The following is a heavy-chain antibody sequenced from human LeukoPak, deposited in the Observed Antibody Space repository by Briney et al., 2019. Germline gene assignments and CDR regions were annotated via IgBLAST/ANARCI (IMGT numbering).Heavy chain of an antibody. CDR1: GFIVGSNY. J-gene: IGHJ4*02. Sequence: GGSLRLSCAASGFIVGSNYMSWVRQAPGKGLEWVSIIYSGGSTYYADSVKGRFTISRENSKNTVYLQMNSLRGEDTAMYYCARVGTGTSGYFDYWGQGALVTVSS. D-gene: IGHD2-8*01. CDR3: ARVGTGTSGYFDY. V-gene: IGHV3-53*01. CDR2: IYSGGST.